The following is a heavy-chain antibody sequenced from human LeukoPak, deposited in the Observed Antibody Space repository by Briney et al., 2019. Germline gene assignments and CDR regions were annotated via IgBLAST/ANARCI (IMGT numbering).Heavy chain of an antibody. J-gene: IGHJ5*02. CDR1: GYTFTNHD. V-gene: IGHV1-8*01. CDR2: MNPRSGNT. CDR3: ARGLGGKRTPPTWRFDP. Sequence: GASVKVSCKSSGYTFTNHDIDWVRQATGQGLEWMGWMNPRSGNTGYAQKFQGRVTMTRNTSVGIAYMELSSLRSDDTAVYYCARGLGGKRTPPTWRFDPWGQGTQVTVSS. D-gene: IGHD1/OR15-1a*01.